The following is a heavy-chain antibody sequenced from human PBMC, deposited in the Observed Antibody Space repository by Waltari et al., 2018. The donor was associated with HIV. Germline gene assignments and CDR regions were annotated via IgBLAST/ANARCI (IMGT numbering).Heavy chain of an antibody. CDR3: VRDDPGYGPIDY. D-gene: IGHD3-10*01. CDR1: GFEFRHYS. Sequence: DVYLVESGGGVVTTGGSIRLTCEASGFEFRHYSLNWDRQSPMRGLGGVGSIRRGNNEKNYLDSVRGRFVMSRDNSESSVYLQMDSLREEDTATYFCVRDDPGYGPIDYWGQGTLVTV. J-gene: IGHJ4*02. CDR2: IRRGNNEK. V-gene: IGHV3-21*04.